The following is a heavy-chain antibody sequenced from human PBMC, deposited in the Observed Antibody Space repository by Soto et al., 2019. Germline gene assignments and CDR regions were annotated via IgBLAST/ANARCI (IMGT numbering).Heavy chain of an antibody. CDR2: IYYSGST. V-gene: IGHV4-59*01. J-gene: IGHJ4*02. Sequence: SETLSLTCTVSGGSISSYYWSWIRQPPGKGLEWIGYIYYSGSTNYNPSLKSRVTISVDTSKNQFSLKLSSVTAADTAVYYCARGYYDPHSLDYWGQGTLVTVSS. D-gene: IGHD3-3*01. CDR3: ARGYYDPHSLDY. CDR1: GGSISSYY.